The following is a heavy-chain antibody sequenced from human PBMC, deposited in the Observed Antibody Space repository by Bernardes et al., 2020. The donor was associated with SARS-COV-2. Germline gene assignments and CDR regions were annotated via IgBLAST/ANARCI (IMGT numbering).Heavy chain of an antibody. CDR3: AIEGASNVFDL. D-gene: IGHD6-6*01. Sequence: GSLRLSCAVSGLTIGDYYMSWIRQAPGRGLEWVSYITTSGYTNYADSVMGRFTVSRDNAKNSLNLQMNRLRAEDTAVYYCAIEGASNVFDLWGQGTMVNVSS. J-gene: IGHJ3*01. CDR2: ITTSGYT. CDR1: GLTIGDYY. V-gene: IGHV3-11*06.